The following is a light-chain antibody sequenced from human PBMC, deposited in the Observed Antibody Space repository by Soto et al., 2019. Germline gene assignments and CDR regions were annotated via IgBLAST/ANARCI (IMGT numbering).Light chain of an antibody. J-gene: IGKJ5*01. V-gene: IGKV1-33*01. CDR3: QQYYGLPPLT. Sequence: DIQMTQSPSSLSASIGDRVTIAFQASQNITNNLSWDQQKPGKAPNLLIYHASKLAKGVTSRFSGSGSGTDFSFIITSLQREDLATYYCQQYYGLPPLTFGQGTRLEI. CDR2: HAS. CDR1: QNITNN.